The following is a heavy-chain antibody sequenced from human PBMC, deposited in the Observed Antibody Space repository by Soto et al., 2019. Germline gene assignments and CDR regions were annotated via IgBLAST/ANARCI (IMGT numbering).Heavy chain of an antibody. CDR1: GFTFFDYA. CDR2: IRNKAYGETT. CDR3: TRAADPYYYDSSGFYYPDS. Sequence: GSLRLSCTAFGFTFFDYAVIFFRHSPLKWLEWVVFIRNKAYGETTEYAASVKGRFTISRDDSKSIAYLQMNSLKTDDTAIYYCTRAADPYYYDSSGFYYPDSWGQGTLVTVSS. J-gene: IGHJ5*01. V-gene: IGHV3-49*03. D-gene: IGHD3-22*01.